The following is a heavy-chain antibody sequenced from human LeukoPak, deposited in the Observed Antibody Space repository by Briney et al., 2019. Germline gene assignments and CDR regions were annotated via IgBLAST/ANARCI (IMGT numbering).Heavy chain of an antibody. CDR1: GFKLSSYM. D-gene: IGHD3-3*02. J-gene: IGHJ4*02. CDR2: IGEEKSDSWT. CDR3: ARAGVISGWDY. V-gene: IGHV3-23*01. Sequence: GGSLRLSCAASGFKLSSYMLNWVRQAPGKGLEWLSAIGEEKSDSWTKSADSVKGRFTISRDNSENTLYLQMDSLTVEDTAVYYCARAGVISGWDYWGQGVLVTVSS.